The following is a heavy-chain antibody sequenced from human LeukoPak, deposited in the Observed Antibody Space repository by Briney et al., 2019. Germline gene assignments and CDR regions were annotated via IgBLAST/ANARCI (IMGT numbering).Heavy chain of an antibody. D-gene: IGHD6-19*01. Sequence: ASVKVSCKASGYTFTSYGISWVRQAPGQGLEWMGWISAYNGNTNHAQKLQGRVTMTTDTSTSTAYMELRSLRSDDTAVYYCAREFREAVAGIPYFDYWGQGTLVTASS. CDR2: ISAYNGNT. CDR1: GYTFTSYG. V-gene: IGHV1-18*01. J-gene: IGHJ4*02. CDR3: AREFREAVAGIPYFDY.